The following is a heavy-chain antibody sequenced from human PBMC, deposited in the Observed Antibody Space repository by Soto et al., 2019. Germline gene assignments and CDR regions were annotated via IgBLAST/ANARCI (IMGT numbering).Heavy chain of an antibody. D-gene: IGHD1-26*01. CDR3: TTNGAASVGTLSY. Sequence: PGVSLRLSCAASGFTFNNARMSWVRQAPGKGLDWVGRITTKAERGTTDYAASVKGRFTLSRDDSRNTLFLQMNSLKTEDTAVYYCTTNGAASVGTLSYWGQGTLVTVSS. J-gene: IGHJ4*02. CDR1: GFTFNNAR. V-gene: IGHV3-15*01. CDR2: ITTKAERGTT.